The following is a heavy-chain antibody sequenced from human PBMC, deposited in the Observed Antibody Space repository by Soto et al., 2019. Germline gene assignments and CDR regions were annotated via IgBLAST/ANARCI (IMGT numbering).Heavy chain of an antibody. CDR1: GFTFSSYA. CDR2: ISSNGGST. CDR3: ARDARQGSGSLTRERRVSGVQYYYYYMDV. J-gene: IGHJ6*03. D-gene: IGHD3-10*01. V-gene: IGHV3-64*01. Sequence: GGSLRLSCAASGFTFSSYAMHWVRQAPGKGLEYVSAISSNGGSTYYANTVKGRFTISRDNSKNTLYHQMGSLRAEEMDEYNGARDARQGSGSLTRERRVSGVQYYYYYMDVWGKGTTVTVSS.